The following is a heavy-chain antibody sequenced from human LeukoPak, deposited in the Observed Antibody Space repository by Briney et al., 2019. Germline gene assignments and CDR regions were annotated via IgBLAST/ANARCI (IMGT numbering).Heavy chain of an antibody. CDR3: VRFAAGPDPYYP. CDR1: VYTLTELS. J-gene: IGHJ5*02. V-gene: IGHV1-24*01. Sequence: GASVRVSCTVSVYTLTELSMHWVRQAPGKGREWMGGFDPEDGETIYAQNLQGRVTMTEDTSTDTAYMELNNLTSEDTAVYYCVRFAAGPDPYYPWGQGTLVTVSS. D-gene: IGHD6-25*01. CDR2: FDPEDGET.